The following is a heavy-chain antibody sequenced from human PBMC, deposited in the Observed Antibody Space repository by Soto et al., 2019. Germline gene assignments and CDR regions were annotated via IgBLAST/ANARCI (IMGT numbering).Heavy chain of an antibody. V-gene: IGHV3-7*01. CDR3: ARVTTMGGY. CDR2: IKQDGSEK. J-gene: IGHJ4*02. D-gene: IGHD3-16*01. CDR1: GFRFRDYW. Sequence: EVQLVESGGGLVQPGGSLRLSCAASGFRFRDYWMYWVRQTPGKGLEWVANIKQDGSEKYYVDSVKGRFTISRDDARNSLFLQMDGPRAEDTAVHFCARVTTMGGYWGEGTLVTVSS.